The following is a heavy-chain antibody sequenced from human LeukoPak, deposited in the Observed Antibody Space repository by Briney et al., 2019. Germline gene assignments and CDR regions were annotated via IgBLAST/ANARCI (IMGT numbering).Heavy chain of an antibody. J-gene: IGHJ4*02. V-gene: IGHV4-61*02. Sequence: SETLSLTCTVSGDSISSTSGYYWSWIRQPAGKGLEWIGRMHASGNTNYNPTLKSRVTISVDTSKNQFSLKLSSVTAADTAVYYCARGDGSGSYYSLNWGQGTLVTVSS. CDR1: GDSISSTSGYY. CDR3: ARGDGSGSYYSLN. CDR2: MHASGNT. D-gene: IGHD3-10*01.